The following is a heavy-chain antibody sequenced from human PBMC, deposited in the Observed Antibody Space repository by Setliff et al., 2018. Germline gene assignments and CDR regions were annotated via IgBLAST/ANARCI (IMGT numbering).Heavy chain of an antibody. CDR1: GYTFINYD. D-gene: IGHD1-26*01. J-gene: IGHJ4*02. V-gene: IGHV1-8*01. CDR2: LNPNISAT. Sequence: ASVKVSCKASGYTFINYDINWVRQATGQGLEWMGWLNPNISATFYAPKFQGRVTMTRDTSTSTSYMELSSLRSEDTAVYYCARGVGAMGDYWGQGTLVTVSS. CDR3: ARGVGAMGDY.